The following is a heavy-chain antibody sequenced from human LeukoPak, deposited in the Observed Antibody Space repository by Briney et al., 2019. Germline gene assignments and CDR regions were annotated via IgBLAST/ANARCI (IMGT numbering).Heavy chain of an antibody. CDR3: ARGYCSGGSCYSYYYYNYMDV. V-gene: IGHV4-38-2*02. CDR2: IHYSGST. D-gene: IGHD2-15*01. J-gene: IGHJ6*03. CDR1: GYSISSGYY. Sequence: PSETLSLTCTVSGYSISSGYYWGWIRQPPGKGLEWIGSIHYSGSTNYNPSLKSRVTISVDTSKNQFSLKLSSVTAADTAVYYCARGYCSGGSCYSYYYYNYMDVWGKGTTVTVSS.